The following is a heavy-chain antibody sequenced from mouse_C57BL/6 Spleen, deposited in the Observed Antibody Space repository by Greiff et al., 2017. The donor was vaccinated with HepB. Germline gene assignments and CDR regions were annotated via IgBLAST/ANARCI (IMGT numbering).Heavy chain of an antibody. CDR1: GFSFNTYA. CDR2: IRSKSNNYAT. Sequence: EVMLVESGGGLVQPKGSLKLSCAASGFSFNTYAMNWVRQAPGKGLEWVARIRSKSNNYATYYADSVKDRFTISRDDSESMLYLQMNNLKTEDTAMYYCVRHGLRYFDVWGTGTTVTVSS. J-gene: IGHJ1*03. CDR3: VRHGLRYFDV. V-gene: IGHV10-1*01. D-gene: IGHD2-13*01.